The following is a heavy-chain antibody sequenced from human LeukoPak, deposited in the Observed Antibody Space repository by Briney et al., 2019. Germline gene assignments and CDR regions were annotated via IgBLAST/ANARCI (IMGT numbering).Heavy chain of an antibody. CDR1: GFTFSSYG. CDR3: ARESIAARPWVDY. CDR2: IWYDGSNK. Sequence: GGSLRLSCAASGFTFSSYGMHWVCQAPGKGLEWVAVIWYDGSNKYYADSVKGRFTISRDNSKNTLYLQMNSLRAEDTAVYYCARESIAARPWVDYWGQGTLVTVSS. J-gene: IGHJ4*02. V-gene: IGHV3-33*01. D-gene: IGHD6-6*01.